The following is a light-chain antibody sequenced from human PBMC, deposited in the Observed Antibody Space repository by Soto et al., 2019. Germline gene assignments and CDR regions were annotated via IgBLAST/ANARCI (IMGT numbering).Light chain of an antibody. CDR1: QNIHSF. J-gene: IGKJ3*01. Sequence: DIPMTQSPSSLAASVGERVTITCRASQNIHSFLNWYQQKPGKAPQVLIYGGSALQSGVPSRFSGSGSGTDFTLTISSLQPEDFASYFCQQSYNMPFTFGPGTRVDI. V-gene: IGKV1-39*01. CDR3: QQSYNMPFT. CDR2: GGS.